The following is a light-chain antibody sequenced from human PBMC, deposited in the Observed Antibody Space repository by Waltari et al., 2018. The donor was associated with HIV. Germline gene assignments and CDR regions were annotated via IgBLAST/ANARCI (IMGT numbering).Light chain of an antibody. CDR1: SSDVGGYNY. CDR3: CSYAGSYPWV. Sequence: QSALTQPRSVSGSPGQSVTISCTGTSSDVGGYNYVSWYQQHPGKAPILMIYDVSKRPSGVPDGFSGSKSGNTASLTISGLQAEDEADYYCCSYAGSYPWVFGGGTKLTVL. V-gene: IGLV2-11*01. CDR2: DVS. J-gene: IGLJ3*02.